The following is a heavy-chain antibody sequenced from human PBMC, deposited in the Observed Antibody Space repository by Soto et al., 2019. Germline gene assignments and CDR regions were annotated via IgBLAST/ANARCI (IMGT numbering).Heavy chain of an antibody. Sequence: ASVKVSCKASGYTFTSYGISWVRQAPGQGLEWMGWISAYNGNTNYAQKLQGRVTMTTDTSTSTAYMELRSLRSDDTAVYYCARDVWDIVVVPAAKRTRYYYYGMDVWGQGTTVTVSS. V-gene: IGHV1-18*01. CDR1: GYTFTSYG. CDR2: ISAYNGNT. D-gene: IGHD2-2*01. J-gene: IGHJ6*02. CDR3: ARDVWDIVVVPAAKRTRYYYYGMDV.